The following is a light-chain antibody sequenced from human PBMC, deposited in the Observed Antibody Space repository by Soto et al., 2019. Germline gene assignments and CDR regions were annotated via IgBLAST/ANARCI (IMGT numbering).Light chain of an antibody. J-gene: IGLJ2*01. V-gene: IGLV2-14*01. CDR3: CSYTRSSTHVV. CDR1: SSDVGAYNY. Sequence: QSALTQPASVSGSPGQSITISCTGTSSDVGAYNYVSWYQQHPGKAPKLIIYDVTSRPSGVSNRFSGSKSGNTASLTISGLQAEDEADYYCCSYTRSSTHVVFGGGTKLTVL. CDR2: DVT.